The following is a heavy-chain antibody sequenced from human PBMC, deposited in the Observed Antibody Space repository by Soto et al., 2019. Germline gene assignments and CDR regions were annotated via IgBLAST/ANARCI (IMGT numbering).Heavy chain of an antibody. V-gene: IGHV3-30*18. D-gene: IGHD3-3*01. CDR1: GFTFSSYG. J-gene: IGHJ4*02. CDR2: ISYDGSNK. CDR3: AKDQPLITIFGVAPDY. Sequence: QVQLVESGGGVVQPGRSLRLSCAASGFTFSSYGMHWVRQAPGKGLEWVAVISYDGSNKYYADSVKGRFTISRDNSKNTLYLQMNSLRAEDTAVYYCAKDQPLITIFGVAPDYWGQGTLVTVSS.